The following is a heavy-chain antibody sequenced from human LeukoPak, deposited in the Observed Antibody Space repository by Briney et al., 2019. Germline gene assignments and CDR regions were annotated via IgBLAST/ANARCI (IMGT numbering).Heavy chain of an antibody. CDR3: VKDGYDYVWGSFSYFDY. CDR1: GFTFNTYA. D-gene: IGHD3-16*01. Sequence: GGSLRLSCAGSGFTFNTYAMHWVRQAPGKGLEYVSGISGNGGSTYYADSVKGRFTISRDNSKNTLYLQMSSLRPEDTAVYYCVKDGYDYVWGSFSYFDYWGQGTLVTVSS. CDR2: ISGNGGST. V-gene: IGHV3-64D*09. J-gene: IGHJ4*02.